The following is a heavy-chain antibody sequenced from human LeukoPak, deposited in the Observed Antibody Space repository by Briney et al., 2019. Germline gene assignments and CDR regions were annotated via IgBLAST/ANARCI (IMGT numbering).Heavy chain of an antibody. J-gene: IGHJ1*01. Sequence: SETLSLTCTVSGGSISSSSYYWGWIRQPPGKGLEWIGSIYYSGSTYYNPSLKSRVTISVDTSKNQFSLKLSSVTAADTAVYYCAREADYYDSSGYYKAFQHWGQGTLVTVSS. CDR2: IYYSGST. V-gene: IGHV4-39*07. CDR3: AREADYYDSSGYYKAFQH. CDR1: GGSISSSSYY. D-gene: IGHD3-22*01.